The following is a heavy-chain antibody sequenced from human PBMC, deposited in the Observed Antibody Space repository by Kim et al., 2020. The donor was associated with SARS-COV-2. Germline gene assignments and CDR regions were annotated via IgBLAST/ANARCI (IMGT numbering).Heavy chain of an antibody. CDR3: ARGGIAAAPWNWFDA. J-gene: IGHJ5*02. V-gene: IGHV3-30*01. D-gene: IGHD6-13*01. Sequence: DSVKGRFTISRDNSKDTLYLQMNSLRAEDTAVYYCARGGIAAAPWNWFDAWGQGTLVTVSS.